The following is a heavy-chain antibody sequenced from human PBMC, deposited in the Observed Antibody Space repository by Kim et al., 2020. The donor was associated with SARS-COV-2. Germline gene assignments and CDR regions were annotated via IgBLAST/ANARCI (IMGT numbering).Heavy chain of an antibody. V-gene: IGHV3-23*01. CDR3: AKVNVVVVSATAVDY. J-gene: IGHJ4*02. Sequence: DSVKGRFTISRDNSKNTLYRPMNSLRAEDTAVYYCAKVNVVVVSATAVDYWGQGTLVTVSS. D-gene: IGHD2-15*01.